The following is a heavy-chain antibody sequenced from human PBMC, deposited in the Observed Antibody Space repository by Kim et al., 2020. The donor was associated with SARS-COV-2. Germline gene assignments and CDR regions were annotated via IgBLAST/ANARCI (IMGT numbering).Heavy chain of an antibody. CDR3: ARDYSSSWYVNYYYYGMDV. CDR1: GYTFTNYG. V-gene: IGHV1-18*01. CDR2: ISAYNGNT. Sequence: ASVKVSCKASGYTFTNYGISWVRQAPGQGLEWMGWISAYNGNTNYAQRLQGRVTMTTDTSTSTAYLELRSLRSDDTAVYYCARDYSSSWYVNYYYYGMDVWGQGTTVTVSS. D-gene: IGHD6-13*01. J-gene: IGHJ6*02.